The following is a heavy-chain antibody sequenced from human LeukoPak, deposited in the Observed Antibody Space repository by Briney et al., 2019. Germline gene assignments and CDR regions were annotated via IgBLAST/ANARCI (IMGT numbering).Heavy chain of an antibody. V-gene: IGHV4-34*01. D-gene: IGHD2-2*01. Sequence: SETLSLTCAVYGGSFSGYYWSWIRQPPVKGLEWIGEINHSGSTNYNPSLKSRVTISVDTSKNQFSLKLSSVTAADTAVYYCARGPIVVVPAAIAYVYWGQGTLVTVSS. CDR3: ARGPIVVVPAAIAYVY. J-gene: IGHJ4*02. CDR2: INHSGST. CDR1: GGSFSGYY.